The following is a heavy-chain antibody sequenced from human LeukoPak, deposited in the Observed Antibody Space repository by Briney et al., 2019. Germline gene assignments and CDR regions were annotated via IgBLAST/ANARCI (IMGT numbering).Heavy chain of an antibody. CDR1: GFTFSSYS. V-gene: IGHV3-21*01. D-gene: IGHD2-15*01. Sequence: GGSLRLSCAASGFTFSSYSMNWVRQAPGKGLEWVSSISSSSSYIYYADSVKGRFTISRDNAKNSLYLQMNSLRAEDTAVYYCARQDCSGGSCYLDYWGQGMLVTVSS. J-gene: IGHJ4*02. CDR2: ISSSSSYI. CDR3: ARQDCSGGSCYLDY.